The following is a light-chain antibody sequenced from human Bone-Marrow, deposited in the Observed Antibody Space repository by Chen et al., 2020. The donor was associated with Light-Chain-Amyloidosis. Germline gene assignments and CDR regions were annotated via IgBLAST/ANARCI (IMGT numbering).Light chain of an antibody. V-gene: IGLV3-21*02. Sequence: SYVLTQPSSVSVAPGQMATIACGGNNIGSTSVHWYQQTPGQAPLLVVYDDSDRPSGIPERLPGSNSGNTATLTISRVEAGDEADYYCQVWDRSSDRPVFGGGTKLTVL. CDR3: QVWDRSSDRPV. CDR1: NIGSTS. J-gene: IGLJ3*02. CDR2: DDS.